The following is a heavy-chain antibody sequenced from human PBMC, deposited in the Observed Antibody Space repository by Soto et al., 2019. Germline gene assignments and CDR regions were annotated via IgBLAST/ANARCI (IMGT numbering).Heavy chain of an antibody. CDR2: ISYDGSKK. CDR3: VRDGGDFDY. V-gene: IGHV3-33*05. Sequence: QVQLVESGGGVVQPGMSLRLSCAASGFIFSNYGIHWVRQAPGKGLEWVAIISYDGSKKYYADSVKGRFTISRDDSKNMVYLQMNSLRGEDTAMYYCVRDGGDFDYWGQGTLVTVSS. CDR1: GFIFSNYG. D-gene: IGHD3-10*01. J-gene: IGHJ4*02.